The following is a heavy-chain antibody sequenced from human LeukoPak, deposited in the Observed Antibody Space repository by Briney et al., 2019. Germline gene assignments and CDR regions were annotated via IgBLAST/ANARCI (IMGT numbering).Heavy chain of an antibody. CDR1: GFTFSGSA. V-gene: IGHV3-73*01. CDR2: IRSKANSYAT. J-gene: IGHJ4*02. Sequence: GGSLRLSCAASGFTFSGSAMHWGRQAPGKGLEWVGRIRSKANSYATAYAAWVKGTFTISRDDSKNTAYLQMNSLKTEDTAVYYCTRYHCSSTSCYPFGDYWGQGTLVTVSS. CDR3: TRYHCSSTSCYPFGDY. D-gene: IGHD2-2*01.